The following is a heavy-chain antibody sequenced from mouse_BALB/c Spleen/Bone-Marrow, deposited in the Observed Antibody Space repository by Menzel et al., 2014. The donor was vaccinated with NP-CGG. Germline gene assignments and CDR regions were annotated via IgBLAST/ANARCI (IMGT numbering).Heavy chain of an antibody. Sequence: QVQLQQSGAEFVKPGASVKLSCKASGYTFTTYWMHWVKQRPGQGLEWIGQIDPSDSHTNYSQKFKGKATLTVDKSSSTAYMQLSSLSSEDSAVYYCARGGDNYAWFPYWGQGTLVTVSA. D-gene: IGHD1-3*01. CDR3: ARGGDNYAWFPY. J-gene: IGHJ3*01. CDR1: GYTFTTYW. CDR2: IDPSDSHT. V-gene: IGHV1-69*02.